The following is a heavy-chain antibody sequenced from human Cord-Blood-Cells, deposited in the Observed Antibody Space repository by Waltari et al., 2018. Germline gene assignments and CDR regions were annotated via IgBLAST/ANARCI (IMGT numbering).Heavy chain of an antibody. CDR3: ARPGYYDSSGYYFDY. CDR1: GGSISSSSYY. CDR2: IYYSGST. D-gene: IGHD3-22*01. V-gene: IGHV4-39*07. J-gene: IGHJ4*02. Sequence: QLQLQESGPGLVKPSETLSLPCTVPGGSISSSSYYLGWIRPPPGKGLEWIGSIYYSGSTYYNPSPKSRVTISVDTSKNQFSLKLSSVTAADTAVYYCARPGYYDSSGYYFDYWGQGTLVTVSS.